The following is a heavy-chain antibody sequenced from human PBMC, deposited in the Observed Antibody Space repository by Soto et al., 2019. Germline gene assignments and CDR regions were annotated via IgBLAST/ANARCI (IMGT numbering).Heavy chain of an antibody. CDR3: ARGGGPYVWFNEF. CDR2: IIPVFGTT. J-gene: IGHJ4*02. Sequence: QEQLVQSGAEVKKPGSSVKVSCKDSGGLFSSFAISWVRQAPGQWLEWMGGIIPVFGTTNYAQKFQGRVTIPADEPTNTAYMELSSLTSDDTAMYYCARGGGPYVWFNEFWGQGTQVTVSS. CDR1: GGLFSSFA. V-gene: IGHV1-69*01. D-gene: IGHD3-16*01.